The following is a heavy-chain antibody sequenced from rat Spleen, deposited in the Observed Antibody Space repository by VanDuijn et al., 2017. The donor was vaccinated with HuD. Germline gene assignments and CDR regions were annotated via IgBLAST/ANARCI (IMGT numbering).Heavy chain of an antibody. J-gene: IGHJ4*01. CDR2: ISTSGGST. V-gene: IGHV5S23*01. CDR1: GFTFSYST. Sequence: EVQLVESGGGLVQPGRSLKLSCSASGFTFSYSTMAWVRQPPKKGPEGVAAISTSGGSTYYLDSVKGRFTIFRDKAKSTLSLQMNILRSEDTATYYCARLNSGYGVMDAWGQGASVTVSS. D-gene: IGHD4-3*01. CDR3: ARLNSGYGVMDA.